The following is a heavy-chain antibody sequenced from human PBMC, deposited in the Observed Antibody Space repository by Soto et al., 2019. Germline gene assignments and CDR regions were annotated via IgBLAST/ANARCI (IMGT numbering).Heavy chain of an antibody. CDR2: IYYSGST. CDR3: AREATAQGLGV. Sequence: SETLSLTCTVSGGSISSGGYYWSWIRQHPGKGLEWIGYIYYSGSTYYNPSLKSRVTISVDTSKNQFSLKLSSVTAADTAVYNCAREATAQGLGVWGQGPRLTVS. D-gene: IGHD5-12*01. CDR1: GGSISSGGYY. J-gene: IGHJ6*02. V-gene: IGHV4-31*03.